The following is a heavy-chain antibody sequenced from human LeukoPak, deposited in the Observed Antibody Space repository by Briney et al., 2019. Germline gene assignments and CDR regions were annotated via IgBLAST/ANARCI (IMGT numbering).Heavy chain of an antibody. CDR1: GFTFSDYY. CDR2: ISSSGNTI. CDR3: ARDSYFDPPDY. Sequence: GGSLKLSCAASGFTFSDYYMSWIRQAPGKGLEWISYISSSGNTIYHADSVKGRFTISRDNAKNSLYLQMNSLRAEDTAVYYCARDSYFDPPDYWGQGTLVTVSS. V-gene: IGHV3-11*04. J-gene: IGHJ4*02. D-gene: IGHD3-9*01.